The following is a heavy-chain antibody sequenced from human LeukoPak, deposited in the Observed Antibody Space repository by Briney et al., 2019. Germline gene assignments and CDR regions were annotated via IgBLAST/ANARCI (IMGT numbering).Heavy chain of an antibody. CDR2: INPNSGGT. Sequence: ASVKVSCKASGYTFTGYYMHWVRQAPGQGLEGMGWINPNSGGTNYAQKFQGRVTMTRDTSISTAYMEPSRLRSDDTAVYYCARAGMVRGVFPGYWGQGTLVTVSS. CDR1: GYTFTGYY. D-gene: IGHD3-10*01. V-gene: IGHV1-2*02. CDR3: ARAGMVRGVFPGY. J-gene: IGHJ4*02.